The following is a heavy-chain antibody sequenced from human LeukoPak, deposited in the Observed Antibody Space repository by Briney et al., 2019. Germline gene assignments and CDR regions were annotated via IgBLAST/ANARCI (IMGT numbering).Heavy chain of an antibody. V-gene: IGHV1-18*01. J-gene: IGHJ6*03. CDR3: ARSVSPDYYGSGSYSNYYYYYMDV. CDR1: GYTFTSYG. CDR2: ISAYNGNT. D-gene: IGHD3-10*01. Sequence: GASVKVSCKASGYTFTSYGISWVRQAPGQGLEWMGWISAYNGNTNYAQKLQGRVTMTTDTSTSTAYMELRSLRSDDTAVYYCARSVSPDYYGSGSYSNYYYYYMDVWGKGTTVTVSS.